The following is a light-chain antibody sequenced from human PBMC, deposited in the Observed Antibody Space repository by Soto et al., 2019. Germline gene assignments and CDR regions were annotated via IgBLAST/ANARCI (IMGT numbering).Light chain of an antibody. J-gene: IGLJ2*01. CDR2: GNS. V-gene: IGLV1-40*01. CDR3: QSYDSSLSVV. Sequence: QPVLTQPPSVSGAPGQRVTISCTGSSSNIGAGYDVHWYQQLPGTAPKLLIYGNSNRPSGVPDRFSGSKSGTSASRAITGLQAEDEADYYCQSYDSSLSVVFGGGTKVTVL. CDR1: SSNIGAGYD.